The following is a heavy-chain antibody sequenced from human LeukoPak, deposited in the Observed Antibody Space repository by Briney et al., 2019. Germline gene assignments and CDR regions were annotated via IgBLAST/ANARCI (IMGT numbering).Heavy chain of an antibody. Sequence: SVKVSCKASGGTFSSYAISWVRQAPGQGLEWMGRIIPIFGTASYAQKFQGRVTITTDESTSTAYMELSSLRSEDTAVYYCARDQQWLAKEDFNWFDPWGQGTLVTVSS. V-gene: IGHV1-69*05. CDR1: GGTFSSYA. CDR2: IIPIFGTA. CDR3: ARDQQWLAKEDFNWFDP. D-gene: IGHD6-19*01. J-gene: IGHJ5*02.